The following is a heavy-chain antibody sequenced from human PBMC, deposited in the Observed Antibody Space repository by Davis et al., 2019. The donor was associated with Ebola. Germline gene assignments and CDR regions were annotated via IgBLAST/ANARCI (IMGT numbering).Heavy chain of an antibody. CDR2: ISSNSTNK. Sequence: GESLKISCAASGFTFSDYYMSWIRQAPGKGPEWVSYISSNSTNKKYADSVKGRFTISRDDAKNSLYLHMNSLRAEDTAVYYCAREAYYYDSTGYYYDIPDLFDYWGQGTLVTVSS. V-gene: IGHV3-11*06. J-gene: IGHJ4*02. CDR3: AREAYYYDSTGYYYDIPDLFDY. CDR1: GFTFSDYY. D-gene: IGHD3-22*01.